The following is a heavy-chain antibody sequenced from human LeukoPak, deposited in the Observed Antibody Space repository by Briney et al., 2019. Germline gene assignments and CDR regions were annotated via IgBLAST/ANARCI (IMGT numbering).Heavy chain of an antibody. CDR2: ISPNGVIT. D-gene: IGHD4-11*01. CDR3: ANPPTVTSFDS. J-gene: IGHJ4*02. Sequence: GGSLRLSCAASGFTVSSNYMSWVRQAPGKGLEWVSGISPNGVITYYADSVKGRFTISRDNSKGTVYLQMNSLRAEDTAVYYCANPPTVTSFDSWGQGTLVTVSS. V-gene: IGHV3-23*01. CDR1: GFTVSSNY.